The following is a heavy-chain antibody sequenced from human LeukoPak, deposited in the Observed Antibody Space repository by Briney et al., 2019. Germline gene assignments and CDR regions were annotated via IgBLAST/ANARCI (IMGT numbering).Heavy chain of an antibody. D-gene: IGHD3-3*01. J-gene: IGHJ4*02. CDR3: ARGHYKYYDFWSGLYYFDY. Sequence: SETLSLTCAVYGGSFGGYSWSWIGRPPGRGREGFGEINHSGSTNYNPSLKSRVTISVDTSKNQFSLKLSSVTAADTAVYYCARGHYKYYDFWSGLYYFDYWGQGTLVTVSS. CDR1: GGSFGGYS. V-gene: IGHV4-34*01. CDR2: INHSGST.